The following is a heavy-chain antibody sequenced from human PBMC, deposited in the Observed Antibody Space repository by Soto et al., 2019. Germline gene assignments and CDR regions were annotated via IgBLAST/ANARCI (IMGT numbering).Heavy chain of an antibody. CDR3: ARGQELGGRGCYYYGMDV. CDR1: GFTFRSYG. CDR2: IWYDGSNK. J-gene: IGHJ6*02. Sequence: GGSLRLSCAASGFTFRSYGMHWVLQAPCKGLEWVAVIWYDGSNKYYADSVKGRFTISRDNSKNTLYLQMNSLRAEDTAVYYCARGQELGGRGCYYYGMDVWGQGTTVTVSS. V-gene: IGHV3-33*01. D-gene: IGHD7-27*01.